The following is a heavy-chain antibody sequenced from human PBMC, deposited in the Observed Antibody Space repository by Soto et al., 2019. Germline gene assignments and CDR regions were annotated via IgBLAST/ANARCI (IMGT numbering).Heavy chain of an antibody. V-gene: IGHV4-39*01. CDR1: RGSISSGTNY. CDR3: ARHEAGWYFDS. D-gene: IGHD6-25*01. Sequence: QLQLQESGPGLVKPSETLSLTCTVSRGSISSGTNYWAWIRQPPGKGLEWIANIYYSGSTFYNPSLKRRVTISLDTSKNQFSLKVRSVTAADTAVYYCARHEAGWYFDSWGQGTLVTVSS. J-gene: IGHJ4*02. CDR2: IYYSGST.